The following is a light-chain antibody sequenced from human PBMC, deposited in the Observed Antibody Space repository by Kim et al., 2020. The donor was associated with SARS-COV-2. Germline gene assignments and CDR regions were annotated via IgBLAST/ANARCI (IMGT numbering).Light chain of an antibody. Sequence: KPTCTPSSGNGSYANTCHSQQPEQRPRYLMKLNSDGSHRKGDGIPDRFSGSSSGAARNLTFSRLQSEDEADYYCQTWGTGIHVVFGGGTQLTVL. CDR2: LNSDGSH. V-gene: IGLV4-69*01. J-gene: IGLJ2*01. CDR3: QTWGTGIHVV. CDR1: SGNGSYA.